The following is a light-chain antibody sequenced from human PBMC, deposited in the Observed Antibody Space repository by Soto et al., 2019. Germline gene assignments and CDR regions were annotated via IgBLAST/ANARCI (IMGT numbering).Light chain of an antibody. CDR2: DAS. J-gene: IGKJ1*01. V-gene: IGKV1-5*01. CDR1: QSIDSG. Sequence: IEMTQFPSTLSASVGERVTITCRASQSIDSGLAWYHQKPGQAPELLIYDASTLESGLPSRFSGSGAGTEFPPISSRLHSDDLVTYCCQHCNTVWSFGQGTKVEI. CDR3: QHCNTVWS.